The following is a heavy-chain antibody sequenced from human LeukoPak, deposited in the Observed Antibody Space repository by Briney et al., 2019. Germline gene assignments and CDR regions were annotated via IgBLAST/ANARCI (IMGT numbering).Heavy chain of an antibody. Sequence: GGNLRLYCAASGLPFYDNGMIWDRQATGKGLEWVSGLNWNGVTTAYGDSVKGRFSISRDSAKSSLFLQMDSLRVEDTALYFCARERRGSYFHDSWGQGTLVTVSS. D-gene: IGHD1-26*01. CDR1: GLPFYDNG. J-gene: IGHJ4*02. CDR2: LNWNGVTT. CDR3: ARERRGSYFHDS. V-gene: IGHV3-20*04.